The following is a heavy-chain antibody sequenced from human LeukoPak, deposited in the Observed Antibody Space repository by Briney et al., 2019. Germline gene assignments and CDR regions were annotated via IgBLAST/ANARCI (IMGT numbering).Heavy chain of an antibody. CDR2: ISGSGGST. D-gene: IGHD3-22*01. CDR3: AKDPYYYDSSGYGYGMDV. Sequence: GGSLRLSCAASGFSFSSYAMAWVRQAPGKGLEWVSTISGSGGSTHYADSVKGRFTISRDNSKNTLYPQMNSLRAEDTAVYYCAKDPYYYDSSGYGYGMDVWGPRDHGHRLF. J-gene: IGHJ6*01. V-gene: IGHV3-23*01. CDR1: GFSFSSYA.